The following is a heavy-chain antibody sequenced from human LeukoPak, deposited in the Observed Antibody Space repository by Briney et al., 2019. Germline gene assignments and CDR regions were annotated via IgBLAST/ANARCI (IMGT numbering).Heavy chain of an antibody. CDR2: IYYSGST. CDR1: GGSISSSSYY. CDR3: ASAKLRVVAFDY. Sequence: SETLSLTCTVSGGSISSSSYYWGWIRQPPGKGLEWIGSIYYSGSTYYNPSLKSRVTISVDTSKNQFSLKLSSVTAADTAVYYCASAKLRVVAFDYWGQGTLVTISS. D-gene: IGHD2-15*01. V-gene: IGHV4-39*01. J-gene: IGHJ4*02.